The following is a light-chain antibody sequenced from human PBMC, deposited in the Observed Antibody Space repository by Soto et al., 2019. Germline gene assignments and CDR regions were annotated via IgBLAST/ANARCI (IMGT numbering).Light chain of an antibody. Sequence: QSALTQPASVSGSPGQWITISCTGTSSDVGAYDYVSWYQQHPNKAPKLIIYEVSNRPSGVFNRFSGSKSVNTATLTISGLQAKDEADYYCSSYTSGSTRVFGTGTKVTVL. J-gene: IGLJ1*01. CDR3: SSYTSGSTRV. CDR2: EVS. CDR1: SSDVGAYDY. V-gene: IGLV2-14*03.